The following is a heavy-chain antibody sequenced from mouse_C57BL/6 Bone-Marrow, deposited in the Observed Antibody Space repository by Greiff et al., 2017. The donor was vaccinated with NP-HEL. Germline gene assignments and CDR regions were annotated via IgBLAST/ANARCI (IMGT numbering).Heavy chain of an antibody. D-gene: IGHD2-3*01. CDR2: INPSNGGT. V-gene: IGHV1-53*01. CDR3: ASKVYDGYFYWYFDV. Sequence: VQLQQPGTELVKPGASVKLSCKASGYTFTSYWMHWVKQRPGQGLEWIGHINPSNGGTNYNEKFKSKATLTVDKSSSTAYMQLSSLTSENSAVYYCASKVYDGYFYWYFDVWGTGTTVTVSS. J-gene: IGHJ1*03. CDR1: GYTFTSYW.